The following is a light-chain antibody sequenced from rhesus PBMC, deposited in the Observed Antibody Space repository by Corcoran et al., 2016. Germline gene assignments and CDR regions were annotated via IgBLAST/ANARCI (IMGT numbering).Light chain of an antibody. V-gene: IGKV3-24*04. CDR3: QQRSNVWT. J-gene: IGKJ1*01. CDR1: QSVGSY. CDR2: VAS. Sequence: ETVVTQSPATLSLSPGERATLSCRASQSVGSYLAWYQQKPGQAPRLLIYVASRRATCIPDRVSGSGAGTDFTLTSSSLDPEDVGVYYCQQRSNVWTFCHGTKVEIK.